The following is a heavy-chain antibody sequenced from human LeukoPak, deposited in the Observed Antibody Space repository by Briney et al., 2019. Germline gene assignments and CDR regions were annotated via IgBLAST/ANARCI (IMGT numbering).Heavy chain of an antibody. CDR2: INLNSGDT. V-gene: IGHV1-2*02. J-gene: IGHJ5*02. D-gene: IGHD3-9*01. CDR3: ARSYFDVLTNYYMWLAP. Sequence: ASVKVSCKASGYTFTDYYIHWVRQAPGQGLEWMGWINLNSGDTYYAQNFQDRVTMAGDTSISTAYLELSSLRSDDTAVFYCARSYFDVLTNYYMWLAPWGQGTLVTVSS. CDR1: GYTFTDYY.